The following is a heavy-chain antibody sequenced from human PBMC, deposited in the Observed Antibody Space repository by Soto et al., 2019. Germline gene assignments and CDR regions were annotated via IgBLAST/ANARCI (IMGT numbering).Heavy chain of an antibody. CDR3: ARDERGYSYGPFDY. Sequence: QVQLQESGPGLVKPSQTLSLTCTVSGGPISSGGYYWSWIRQHPGKGLEWIGYIYYSGSTYYNPSLKSRVTISVDTSKNQFSLKLSSVTAADTAVYYCARDERGYSYGPFDYWGQGTLVTVSS. D-gene: IGHD5-18*01. J-gene: IGHJ4*02. V-gene: IGHV4-31*03. CDR2: IYYSGST. CDR1: GGPISSGGYY.